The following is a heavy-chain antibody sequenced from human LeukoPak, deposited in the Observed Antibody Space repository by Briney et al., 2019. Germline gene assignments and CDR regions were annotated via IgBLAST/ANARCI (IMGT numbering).Heavy chain of an antibody. CDR1: GFTFSSYW. D-gene: IGHD6-13*01. Sequence: GGSLRLSCAASGFTFSSYWMSWVRQAPGKGLEWVANIKQDGSEKYYVDSVKGRFTISRDNAKNSLYLQMNSLRAEDTAVYYCARDEGYSSSSWVGLDYWGQGTLVTVSS. V-gene: IGHV3-7*01. CDR3: ARDEGYSSSSWVGLDY. J-gene: IGHJ4*02. CDR2: IKQDGSEK.